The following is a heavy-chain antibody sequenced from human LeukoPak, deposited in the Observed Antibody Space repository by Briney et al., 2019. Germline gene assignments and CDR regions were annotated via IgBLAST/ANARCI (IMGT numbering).Heavy chain of an antibody. Sequence: GGSLRLSCTASGFTFGDYAMSWVRQAPGKGLEWVGFIRSKAYGGTTEYAASVEGRFTISRDDSKSIAYLQMNSLKTEDTAVYYCTRGDYGDYGAFDYWGQGTLVTVSS. D-gene: IGHD4-17*01. V-gene: IGHV3-49*04. J-gene: IGHJ4*02. CDR2: IRSKAYGGTT. CDR3: TRGDYGDYGAFDY. CDR1: GFTFGDYA.